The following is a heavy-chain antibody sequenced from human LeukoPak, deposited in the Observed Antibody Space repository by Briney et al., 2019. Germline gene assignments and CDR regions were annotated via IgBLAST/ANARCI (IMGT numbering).Heavy chain of an antibody. CDR1: GGSISSYY. V-gene: IGHV4-59*12. J-gene: IGHJ5*02. CDR3: ARARSRYCSGGSCYARAHWFDP. CDR2: TYYSGST. Sequence: PSETLSLTCTVSGGSISSYYWSWIRQPPGKGLEWIGYTYYSGSTNYNPSLKSRVTISVDTSKNQFSLKLSSVTAADTAVYYCARARSRYCSGGSCYARAHWFDPWGQGTLVTVSS. D-gene: IGHD2-15*01.